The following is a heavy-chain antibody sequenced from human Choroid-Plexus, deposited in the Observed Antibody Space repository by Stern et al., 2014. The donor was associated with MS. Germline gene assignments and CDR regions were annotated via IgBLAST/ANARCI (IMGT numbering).Heavy chain of an antibody. CDR3: AKDRQYLTFFCDF. Sequence: VQLEESGGGVVQPGRPLRLSCAASGFSFSSFGMHWVRPAPGKGLEWVALISYDGSKDYADSVKGRFAISRDNSKNPLYLQMNSLRAEDTAVYYCAKDRQYLTFFCDFWGQGSLVTVSS. CDR2: ISYDGSK. V-gene: IGHV3-30*18. D-gene: IGHD2/OR15-2a*01. CDR1: GFSFSSFG. J-gene: IGHJ4*02.